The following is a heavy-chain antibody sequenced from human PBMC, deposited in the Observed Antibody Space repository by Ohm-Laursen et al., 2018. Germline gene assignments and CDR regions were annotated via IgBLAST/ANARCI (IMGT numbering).Heavy chain of an antibody. J-gene: IGHJ4*02. V-gene: IGHV3-21*04. D-gene: IGHD5-24*01. CDR3: ARTWSWGWLQSQYYFDY. CDR1: GFTFNSYS. Sequence: SLRLSCAASGFTFNSYSMNWVRQAPGKGLEWVSSISSTSTYIYYADSVKGRFTISRDNAKNSLYLQMNSLRAEDTAVYYCARTWSWGWLQSQYYFDYWGQGTLVTVSS. CDR2: ISSTSTYI.